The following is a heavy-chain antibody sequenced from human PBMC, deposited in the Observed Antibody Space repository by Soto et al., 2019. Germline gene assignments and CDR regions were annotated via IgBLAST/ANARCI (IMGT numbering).Heavy chain of an antibody. J-gene: IGHJ6*02. Sequence: EVQLVESGGGLVKPGGSLRLSCAASGFTFSSYSMNWVRQAPGKGLEWVSSISSSSSHIYYADSVKGRFTISRDNAKNSLYLQMNSLRAEDTAVYYCASFIAARPGGYYYGMDVWGQGTTVTVSS. V-gene: IGHV3-21*01. D-gene: IGHD6-6*01. CDR1: GFTFSSYS. CDR3: ASFIAARPGGYYYGMDV. CDR2: ISSSSSHI.